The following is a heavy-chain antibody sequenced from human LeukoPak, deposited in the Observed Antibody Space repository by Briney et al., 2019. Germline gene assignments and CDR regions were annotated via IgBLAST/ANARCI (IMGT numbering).Heavy chain of an antibody. J-gene: IGHJ5*02. CDR3: ARGQHDYGDYRWFDP. Sequence: ASVKVSCKASGGTFSSYAISWVRQAPGQGLEWMGGIIPIFGTANYAQKFQGRVTITADESTSTAYMELSSLRSEDTAVYYCARGQHDYGDYRWFDPWGQRTLVTVSS. D-gene: IGHD4-17*01. CDR2: IIPIFGTA. V-gene: IGHV1-69*13. CDR1: GGTFSSYA.